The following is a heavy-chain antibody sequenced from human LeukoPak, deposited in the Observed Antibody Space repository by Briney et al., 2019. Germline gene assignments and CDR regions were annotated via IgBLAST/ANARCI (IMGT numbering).Heavy chain of an antibody. V-gene: IGHV3-21*01. CDR1: GFTFSSYS. CDR2: ISSSSSYI. J-gene: IGHJ4*02. CDR3: ARDPYYYDSSGYYRNGYYFDY. D-gene: IGHD3-22*01. Sequence: GGSLRLSCAASGFTFSSYSMNWVRQAPGKGLEWVSSISSSSSYIYYADSVKGRFTISRDNAKNSLYLQMNSLRDEDTAVYYCARDPYYYDSSGYYRNGYYFDYWGQGTLVTVSS.